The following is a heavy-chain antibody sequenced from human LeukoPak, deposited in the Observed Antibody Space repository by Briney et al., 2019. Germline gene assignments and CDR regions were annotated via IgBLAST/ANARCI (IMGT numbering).Heavy chain of an antibody. CDR2: IIPILGIA. CDR1: GGTFSSYA. CDR3: ARPSLYVWGSYRSIGDAFDI. J-gene: IGHJ3*02. Sequence: ASVTVSCKASGGTFSSYAISWVRQAPGQGLEWMGRIIPILGIANYAQKFQGRVTITADKSTSTAYMELSSLRSEDTAVYYCARPSLYVWGSYRSIGDAFDIWGQGTMVTVSS. D-gene: IGHD3-16*02. V-gene: IGHV1-69*04.